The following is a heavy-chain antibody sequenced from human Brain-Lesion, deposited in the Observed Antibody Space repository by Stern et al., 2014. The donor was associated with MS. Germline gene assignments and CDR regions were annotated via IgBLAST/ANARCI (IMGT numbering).Heavy chain of an antibody. J-gene: IGHJ6*02. D-gene: IGHD3-3*01. Sequence: MQLVESGAEVKKPGASVKVSCKTSGYIFTGYYIHWVRKAPGQGLEWMAWINPNTGGTTYAQKFQGRVTMSRDTSISTAYVELSSLTSDDTAVYYCARDQRGITIFGVVTDYYYLGMDVWGQGTTVTVSS. CDR2: INPNTGGT. CDR3: ARDQRGITIFGVVTDYYYLGMDV. CDR1: GYIFTGYY. V-gene: IGHV1-2*02.